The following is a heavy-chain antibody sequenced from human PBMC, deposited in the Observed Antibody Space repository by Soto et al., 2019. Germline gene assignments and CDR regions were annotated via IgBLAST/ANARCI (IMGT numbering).Heavy chain of an antibody. CDR2: IYYNGST. D-gene: IGHD5-12*01. Sequence: SETLSLTCTVSGGSISSYYWSWIRQPPGKGLEWIGYIYYNGSTNYNPSLKSRVTISVDTSKNQFSLKLSSVTAADTAVYYCASGAERWLTFDYSGQGNLVTVSS. V-gene: IGHV4-59*01. CDR3: ASGAERWLTFDY. CDR1: GGSISSYY. J-gene: IGHJ4*02.